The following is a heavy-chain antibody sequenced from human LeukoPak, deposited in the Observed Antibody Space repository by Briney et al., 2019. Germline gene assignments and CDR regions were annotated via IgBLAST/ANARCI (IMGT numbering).Heavy chain of an antibody. D-gene: IGHD6-6*01. J-gene: IGHJ3*02. CDR3: ARHRIAARSFDI. CDR1: GGSISSYY. Sequence: SETLSLTCTVSGGSISSYYWSWIRQPAGKGLEWIGRIYTSGSTNYNPSLKSRVTISVDTSKNQFSLKLSSVTAADTAVYCCARHRIAARSFDIWGQGTMVTVSS. CDR2: IYTSGST. V-gene: IGHV4-4*07.